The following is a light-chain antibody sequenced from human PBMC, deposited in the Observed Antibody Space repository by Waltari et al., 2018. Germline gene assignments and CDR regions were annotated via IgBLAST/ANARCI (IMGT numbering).Light chain of an antibody. CDR2: EVV. V-gene: IGLV2-14*02. J-gene: IGLJ2*01. CDR3: CSYTNVFPSLV. Sequence: QSTLTQPASVSGSLGQSVTIPCAGSSNNVGRYALVSWYQQRPGEAPRLLIYEVVNRPSGISNRFSGSKSDNRASLTISGLQSEDEATYYCCSYTNVFPSLVFGAGTALTV. CDR1: SNNVGRYAL.